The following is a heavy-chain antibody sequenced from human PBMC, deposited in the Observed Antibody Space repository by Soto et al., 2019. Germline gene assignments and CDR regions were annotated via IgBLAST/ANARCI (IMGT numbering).Heavy chain of an antibody. Sequence: QVQLQESGPGLVKPSGTLSLTCAVSGGSISSSNWWSWVHQPPGKGLEWIGEIYHSGSTNYNPSLKSRVTISVDKSKNQFSLKLSSVTAADTAVYYCARGEYYVWGSYRPFYNWFDPWGQGTLVTVSS. D-gene: IGHD3-16*02. J-gene: IGHJ5*02. CDR1: GGSISSSNW. CDR2: IYHSGST. V-gene: IGHV4-4*02. CDR3: ARGEYYVWGSYRPFYNWFDP.